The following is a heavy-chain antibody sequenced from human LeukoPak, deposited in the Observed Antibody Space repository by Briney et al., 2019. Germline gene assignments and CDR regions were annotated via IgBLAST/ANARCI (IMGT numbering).Heavy chain of an antibody. CDR3: AKDEPGIAVVEAFDI. CDR2: IRYDGSNK. D-gene: IGHD6-19*01. V-gene: IGHV3-30*02. Sequence: PGGSLRLSCAASGFTFSSYGMHWVRQAPGKGLEWVAFIRYDGSNKYYADSVKGRFTISRDNSKNTLYLQMNSLRAEDTAVYYCAKDEPGIAVVEAFDIWGQGTMVTVSS. CDR1: GFTFSSYG. J-gene: IGHJ3*02.